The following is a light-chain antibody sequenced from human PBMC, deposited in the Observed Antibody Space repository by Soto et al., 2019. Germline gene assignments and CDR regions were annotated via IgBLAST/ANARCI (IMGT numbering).Light chain of an antibody. CDR3: SSYTSSSTLG. V-gene: IGLV2-14*01. J-gene: IGLJ2*01. Sequence: QSALTQPASVSGSPGQSITISCTGTSSDVGGYNYVSWYQQHPGKAPKLMIYDVSNRPSGVSNRFSGSKSGNTASLTISGLQADDEADYYCSSYTSSSTLGLGGGTKLTVL. CDR1: SSDVGGYNY. CDR2: DVS.